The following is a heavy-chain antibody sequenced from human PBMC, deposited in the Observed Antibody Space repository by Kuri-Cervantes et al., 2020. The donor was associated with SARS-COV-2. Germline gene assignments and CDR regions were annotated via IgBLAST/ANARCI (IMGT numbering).Heavy chain of an antibody. V-gene: IGHV4-38-2*01. J-gene: IGHJ5*02. CDR1: GYSISSGYY. CDR3: ARHGYCSGGTCYFTFDP. CDR2: IYSSGNT. D-gene: IGHD2-15*01. Sequence: GSLRLSCAVSGYSISSGYYWGWIRQPPGKGLEWIGYIYSSGNTYYNPSVQSRVTMSVDTSKNQFSLRLSSVTAADTAVYYCARHGYCSGGTCYFTFDPWGQGTLVTVSS.